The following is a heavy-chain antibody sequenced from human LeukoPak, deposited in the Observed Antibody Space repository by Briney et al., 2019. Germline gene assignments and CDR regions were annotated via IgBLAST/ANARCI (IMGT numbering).Heavy chain of an antibody. CDR1: GFTFSTYG. V-gene: IGHV3-30*18. D-gene: IGHD3-10*01. CDR3: SKDWGEYYYGSGSYYNSDGY. CDR2: ISNDGYTQ. J-gene: IGHJ4*02. Sequence: GRSLRLSCEATGFTFSTYGMHWVRQAPGRGLEWVAVISNDGYTQYYADSVKGRFTISRDNSKNALFLQVNSLRAEDTAVYYCSKDWGEYYYGSGSYYNSDGYWGQGTLVTVSS.